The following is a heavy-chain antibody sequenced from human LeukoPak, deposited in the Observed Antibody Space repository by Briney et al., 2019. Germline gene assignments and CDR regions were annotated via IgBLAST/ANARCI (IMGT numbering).Heavy chain of an antibody. CDR1: GYTFTGYY. V-gene: IGHV1-2*02. J-gene: IGHJ4*02. Sequence: GASVKVSCKASGYTFTGYYMHWVRQAPGQGLEWMGWINPNSGGTNYAQKFQGRVTMTRDTSISTAYMELSRLRSDDTAVYYCARDAYSSGWYQRVYSGQGTLVTVSS. CDR3: ARDAYSSGWYQRVY. D-gene: IGHD6-19*01. CDR2: INPNSGGT.